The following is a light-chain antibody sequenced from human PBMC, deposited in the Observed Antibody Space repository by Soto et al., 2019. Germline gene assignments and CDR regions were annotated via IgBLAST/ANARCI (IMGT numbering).Light chain of an antibody. J-gene: IGKJ4*01. CDR2: ATS. V-gene: IGKV1-27*01. Sequence: DVQMTQSPSSLSAFVGERVTITCRASQGIAPSLAWFQQKPGKVPNLLIYATSTLQSVVPSRFSGTGSGTDFTLTISSLQPEDVATYCCQKYDSAALTFGGGNTVEIK. CDR3: QKYDSAALT. CDR1: QGIAPS.